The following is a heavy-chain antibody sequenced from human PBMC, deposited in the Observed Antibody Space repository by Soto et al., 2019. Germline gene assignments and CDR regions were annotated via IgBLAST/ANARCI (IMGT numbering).Heavy chain of an antibody. V-gene: IGHV1-2*04. CDR3: ARGGGLRDSYGYRYYFDY. CDR1: GYTFTAYY. D-gene: IGHD5-18*01. Sequence: QVKLVQSGAEVKKPGASVKVSCKASGYTFTAYYMHWVRQAPGQGLEWMGWINPNSGGTNYAQKFQGWVTMTRDTSISTAYMELSRLRSDDTAVYYCARGGGLRDSYGYRYYFDYWGQGTLVTVSS. J-gene: IGHJ4*02. CDR2: INPNSGGT.